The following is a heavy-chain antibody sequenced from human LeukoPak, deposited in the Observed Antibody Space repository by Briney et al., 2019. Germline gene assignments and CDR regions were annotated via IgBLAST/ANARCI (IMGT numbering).Heavy chain of an antibody. CDR3: ASLEMDY. CDR2: IYHSGST. V-gene: IGHV4-38-2*01. Sequence: SETLSFTCAVSGYSISSGYYWGWSRHPPGKGLEWIGSIYHSGSTYYNPSLKGRLTLSVDTSKNEFSLKRSSVPGADTGEYDCASLEMDYWGQGTLVTVSS. CDR1: GYSISSGYY. J-gene: IGHJ4*02.